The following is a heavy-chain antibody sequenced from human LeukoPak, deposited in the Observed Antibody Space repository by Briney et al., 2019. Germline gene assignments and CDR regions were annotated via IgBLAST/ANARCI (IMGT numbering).Heavy chain of an antibody. CDR3: ARSPGMATITAFDI. V-gene: IGHV3-74*01. CDR1: GFTFSSYW. J-gene: IGHJ3*02. Sequence: GGSLRLSCAASGFTFSSYWMHWVRQAPGKGLVWVSRINTDGSNTNYADSVKGRFTISRDNAKNSLYLQMNSLRAEDTAVYYCARSPGMATITAFDIWGQGTMVTVSS. CDR2: INTDGSNT. D-gene: IGHD5-24*01.